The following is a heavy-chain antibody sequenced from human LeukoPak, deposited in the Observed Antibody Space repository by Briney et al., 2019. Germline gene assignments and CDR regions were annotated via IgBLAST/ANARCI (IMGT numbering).Heavy chain of an antibody. J-gene: IGHJ4*02. V-gene: IGHV1-2*02. Sequence: INPNSGGTNYAQKFQGRVTMTRDTSISTAYMELSRLRSDDTAVYYCARDPYYYDSSGYSDYWGQGTLVTVSS. CDR2: INPNSGGT. CDR3: ARDPYYYDSSGYSDY. D-gene: IGHD3-22*01.